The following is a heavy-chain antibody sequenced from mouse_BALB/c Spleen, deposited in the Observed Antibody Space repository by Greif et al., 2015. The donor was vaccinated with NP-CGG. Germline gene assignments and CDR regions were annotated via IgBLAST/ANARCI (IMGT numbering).Heavy chain of an antibody. CDR2: IDPANGNT. J-gene: IGHJ3*01. CDR1: GFNIKDTY. D-gene: IGHD1-2*01. CDR3: ASPSLLRPAWFAY. V-gene: IGHV14-3*02. Sequence: EVQLQESGAELVKPGASVKLSCTASGFNIKDTYMHWVKQRPEQGLEWIGRIDPANGNTKYDPKFQGKATITADTSSNTAYLQLSSLTSEDTAVYYCASPSLLRPAWFAYWGQGTLVTVSA.